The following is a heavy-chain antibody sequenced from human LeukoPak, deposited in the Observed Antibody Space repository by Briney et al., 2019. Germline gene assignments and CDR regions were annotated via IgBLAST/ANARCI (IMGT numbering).Heavy chain of an antibody. CDR3: ARAMAAAEDY. Sequence: GGSLRLSCAASGFTFSSYAMSWVRQAPGKGLEWVSAISGSGGSTYYADSVKGRFTISRDNSKKTLYLQTNSLRAEDTAVYYCARAMAAAEDYWGQGTLVTVSS. CDR2: ISGSGGST. D-gene: IGHD6-13*01. V-gene: IGHV3-23*01. CDR1: GFTFSSYA. J-gene: IGHJ4*02.